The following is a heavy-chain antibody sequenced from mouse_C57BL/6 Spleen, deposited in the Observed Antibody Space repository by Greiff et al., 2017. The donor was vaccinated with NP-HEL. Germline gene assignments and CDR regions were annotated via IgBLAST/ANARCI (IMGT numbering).Heavy chain of an antibody. CDR1: GFTFSDYY. Sequence: EVQVVESEGGLVQPGSSMKLSCTASGFTFSDYYMAWVRQVPEKGLEWVANINYDGSSTYYLDSLKSRFIISRDNAKNILYLQMSSLKSEDTATYYCARAPYSNYEGGFAMDYWGQGTSVTVSS. CDR2: INYDGSST. CDR3: ARAPYSNYEGGFAMDY. V-gene: IGHV5-16*01. D-gene: IGHD2-5*01. J-gene: IGHJ4*01.